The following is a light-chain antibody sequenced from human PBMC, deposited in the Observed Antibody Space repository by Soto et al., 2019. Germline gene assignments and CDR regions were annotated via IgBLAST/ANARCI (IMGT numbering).Light chain of an antibody. Sequence: QSALTQPASVSGSPGQSITISCTGTSSDVGAYNYVSWYQQYPGKAPKLMIYDVSERPSGVPDRFSGSKSGNTASLTISGLQAEDEANYYCCAYADTFYVFGTGTKVTVL. CDR2: DVS. J-gene: IGLJ1*01. V-gene: IGLV2-11*01. CDR3: CAYADTFYV. CDR1: SSDVGAYNY.